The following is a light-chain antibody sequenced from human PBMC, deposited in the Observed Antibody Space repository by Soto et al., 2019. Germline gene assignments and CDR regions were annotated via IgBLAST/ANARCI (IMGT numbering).Light chain of an antibody. Sequence: DTQMTQSPSSLPASVGDRVTITCRASRSISSYLNWYQQKPGKAPMLLIYAASSLQSGVPSRFTGRGSGTDFTLTLSSLQPEDFATYYCQQSYSTPYTFGQGTKLEI. CDR3: QQSYSTPYT. CDR1: RSISSY. CDR2: AAS. V-gene: IGKV1-39*01. J-gene: IGKJ2*01.